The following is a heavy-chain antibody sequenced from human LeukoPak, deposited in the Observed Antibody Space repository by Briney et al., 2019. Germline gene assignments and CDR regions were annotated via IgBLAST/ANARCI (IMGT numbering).Heavy chain of an antibody. CDR1: GFTFSSHS. J-gene: IGHJ5*02. CDR2: ISSSSTII. Sequence: GGSLRLSCAASGFTFSSHSMNWVRQAPGKGLEWVSYISSSSTIIHYADSVKGRFTISRDDAKNSLYLQMNSLRAEDTAVYYCAKVPRQHDNWFDPLGPGNPGHRLL. V-gene: IGHV3-48*01. D-gene: IGHD6-13*01. CDR3: AKVPRQHDNWFDP.